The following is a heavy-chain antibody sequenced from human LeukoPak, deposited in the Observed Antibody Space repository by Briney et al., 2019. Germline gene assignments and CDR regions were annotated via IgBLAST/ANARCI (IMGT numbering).Heavy chain of an antibody. Sequence: GGSLRLSCAASGFTFSSYSMNWVRQAPGKGLEWVSYISGSRSTIYYADSVKGRFTISRDNAKNSLYLQMNSLRAEDTAVYYCARGRIAVAGTPWFDPWGQGTLVTVSS. CDR3: ARGRIAVAGTPWFDP. V-gene: IGHV3-48*01. CDR2: ISGSRSTI. D-gene: IGHD6-19*01. J-gene: IGHJ5*02. CDR1: GFTFSSYS.